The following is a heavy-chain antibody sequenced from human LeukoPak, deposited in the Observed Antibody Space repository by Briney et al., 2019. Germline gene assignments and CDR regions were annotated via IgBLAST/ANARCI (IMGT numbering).Heavy chain of an antibody. CDR2: INPNSGGT. CDR1: GYTFTDYY. V-gene: IGHV1-2*02. Sequence: ASVKVSCKAPGYTFTDYYMHWVRQAPGQGLEWMGWINPNSGGTNYAQKFQGRVTMTRDTSISTAYTELGRLRSDDTAVYYCAREWEPYYYMDVWGKGTTVTISS. J-gene: IGHJ6*03. CDR3: AREWEPYYYMDV. D-gene: IGHD1-26*01.